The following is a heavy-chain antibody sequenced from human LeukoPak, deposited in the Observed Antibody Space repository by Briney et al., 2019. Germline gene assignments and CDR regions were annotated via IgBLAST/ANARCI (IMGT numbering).Heavy chain of an antibody. Sequence: PGRSLRLSCAASGFTFSSYGMLWVRQAPGKGLEWVAVISYDGTNKYYADSVKGRFTISRDNSKNTLYLQMNSLRAEDTAVYYCAKSVSYGTSDYWGQGTLVTVSS. CDR1: GFTFSSYG. CDR2: ISYDGTNK. D-gene: IGHD5-18*01. J-gene: IGHJ4*02. CDR3: AKSVSYGTSDY. V-gene: IGHV3-30*18.